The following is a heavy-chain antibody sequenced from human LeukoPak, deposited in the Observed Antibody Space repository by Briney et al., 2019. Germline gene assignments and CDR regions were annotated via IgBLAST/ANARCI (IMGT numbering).Heavy chain of an antibody. CDR1: GFTFDDYA. CDR2: INWNGGST. V-gene: IGHV3-20*04. J-gene: IGHJ4*02. CDR3: ARDLSPYYDFWSGPGGY. Sequence: GGSLRLSCAASGFTFDDYAMHWVRQGPGKGLEWVSGINWNGGSTGYADSVKGRFTISRDNAKNSLYLQMNSLRAEDTALYYCARDLSPYYDFWSGPGGYWGQGTLVTVSS. D-gene: IGHD3-3*01.